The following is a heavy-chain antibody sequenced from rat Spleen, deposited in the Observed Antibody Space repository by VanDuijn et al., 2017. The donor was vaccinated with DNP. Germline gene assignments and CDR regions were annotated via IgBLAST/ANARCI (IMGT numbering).Heavy chain of an antibody. J-gene: IGHJ4*01. V-gene: IGHV5-46*01. D-gene: IGHD1-6*01. CDR2: ISPSGSRP. Sequence: EVQLVESGGGLVQPGGSMKLSCAASGFTFSDFPMAWVRQTPTKGLEWFATISPSGSRPYSPDSVKGRFTISRDTAKSSLYLQMNSLRSEDTATYYWTTSEAYTTDAWGQGTSVTVSS. CDR1: GFTFSDFP. CDR3: TTSEAYTTDA.